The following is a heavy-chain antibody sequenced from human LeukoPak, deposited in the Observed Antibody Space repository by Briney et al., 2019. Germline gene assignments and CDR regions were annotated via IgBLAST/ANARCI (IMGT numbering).Heavy chain of an antibody. Sequence: SETLSLTCTVSGGSISSSSYYWGWIRQPPGKGLEWIGSIYYSGSTYYNPSLKSRVTISVDTSKNQFSLKLSSVTAADTAVYYCARSWETELEPFFDIWGQGTMVTVSS. CDR1: GGSISSSSYY. CDR2: IYYSGST. D-gene: IGHD1-1*01. CDR3: ARSWETELEPFFDI. J-gene: IGHJ3*02. V-gene: IGHV4-39*07.